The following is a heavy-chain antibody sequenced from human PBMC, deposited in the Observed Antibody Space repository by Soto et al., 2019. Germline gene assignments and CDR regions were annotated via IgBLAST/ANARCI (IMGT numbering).Heavy chain of an antibody. Sequence: PGGSLRLSCSASGFTFSSYAMHWVRQAPGKGLEYVSAISSNGGSTYYADSVKGRFTISSDNSKNTLYLQMSSLRAEDTAVYYCVSVPAAHFDYWGQGTLVTVSS. CDR1: GFTFSSYA. CDR2: ISSNGGST. CDR3: VSVPAAHFDY. J-gene: IGHJ4*02. D-gene: IGHD2-2*01. V-gene: IGHV3-64D*06.